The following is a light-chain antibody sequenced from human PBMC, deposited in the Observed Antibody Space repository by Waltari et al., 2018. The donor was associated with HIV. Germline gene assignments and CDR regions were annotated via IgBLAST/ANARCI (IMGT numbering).Light chain of an antibody. J-gene: IGKJ1*01. CDR3: QQYNVYPWT. Sequence: DIEMTQSPSTLSASVGDTVTITCRTSENIGIWLAWYQMKPGKAPDLLIYRASTLKSGVPSRFSGRGSGTEFALTVRGLQPDDFGTFFCQQYNVYPWTFGQGTRVDLK. V-gene: IGKV1-5*03. CDR2: RAS. CDR1: ENIGIW.